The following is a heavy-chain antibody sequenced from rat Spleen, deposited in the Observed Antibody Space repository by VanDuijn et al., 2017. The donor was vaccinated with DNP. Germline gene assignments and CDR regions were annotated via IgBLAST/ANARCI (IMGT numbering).Heavy chain of an antibody. J-gene: IGHJ2*01. V-gene: IGHV5-17*01. CDR2: ITNSGGST. Sequence: EVQLVESGGGLVQPGRSLKFSCAASGFTFSDYAMAWVRQAPKKGLEWVVTITNSGGSTYYRDSVKGRFTISRDNAKSTLYLQMDSLRSEDTATYYCTTGQTTDWGWGQGVMVTVSS. CDR1: GFTFSDYA. D-gene: IGHD1-6*01. CDR3: TTGQTTDWG.